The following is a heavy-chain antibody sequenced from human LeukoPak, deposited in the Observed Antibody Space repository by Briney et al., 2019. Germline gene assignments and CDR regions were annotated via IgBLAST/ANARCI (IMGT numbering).Heavy chain of an antibody. CDR2: IYYSGST. D-gene: IGHD1-26*01. Sequence: SETLSLTCTVSGGSISSSSYYWGWIRQPPGKGLEWIGSIYYSGSTYYNPSLKSRVTISVDTSKNQFSLKLSSVTAADTAVYYCARARYSGSYSRYFQHWGQGTLVTVSS. V-gene: IGHV4-39*07. J-gene: IGHJ1*01. CDR3: ARARYSGSYSRYFQH. CDR1: GGSISSSSYY.